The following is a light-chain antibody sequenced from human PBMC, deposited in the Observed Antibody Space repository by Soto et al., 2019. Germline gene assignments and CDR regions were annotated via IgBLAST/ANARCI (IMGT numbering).Light chain of an antibody. Sequence: MALKQSPGTLSLSPEKSGTLSCTACQSLSSGFLAWYQQRPGQAPRLLIYAASSRATGIPDRFSGTGSGTDFTLTISRLEPEDFAVYYCQQFASLPRTFGQGTKV. V-gene: IGKV3-20*01. CDR3: QQFASLPRT. CDR1: QSLSSGF. CDR2: AAS. J-gene: IGKJ1*01.